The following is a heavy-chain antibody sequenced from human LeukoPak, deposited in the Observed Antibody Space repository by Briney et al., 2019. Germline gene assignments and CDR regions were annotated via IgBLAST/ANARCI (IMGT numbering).Heavy chain of an antibody. CDR2: INPNSGGT. D-gene: IGHD6-13*01. CDR3: ARMDRESYSSSWFDY. CDR1: GYTFTGYY. Sequence: ASVKVSCKASGYTFTGYYMHWVRQAPGQGLEWMGWINPNSGGTNYAQEFQGRVTMTRDTSISTAYMELSRLRSDDTAVYYCARMDRESYSSSWFDYWGQGTLVTVSS. V-gene: IGHV1-2*02. J-gene: IGHJ4*02.